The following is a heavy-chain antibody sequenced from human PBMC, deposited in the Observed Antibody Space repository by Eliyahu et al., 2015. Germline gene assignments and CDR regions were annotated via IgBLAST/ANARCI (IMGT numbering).Heavy chain of an antibody. CDR1: GFTFSSYA. D-gene: IGHD6-19*01. CDR2: ITIIPGT. J-gene: IGHJ4*02. Sequence: EVQLLESGGGLVQPGGSLRLSCAASGFTFSSYAMSWVRQAPGQGLEWVSTITIIPGTFYADSVKGRFTISRDNSRNALYLQMNSLRADDTAVYYCAKGRLVPDYWGQGTLVTVSS. CDR3: AKGRLVPDY. V-gene: IGHV3-23*01.